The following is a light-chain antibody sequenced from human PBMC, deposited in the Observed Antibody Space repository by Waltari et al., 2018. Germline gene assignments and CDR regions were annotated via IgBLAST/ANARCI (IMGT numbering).Light chain of an antibody. CDR3: QQYYTTPRT. CDR1: QSVLYTSNNDNY. V-gene: IGKV4-1*01. J-gene: IGKJ2*01. CDR2: WAS. Sequence: DIVMTQSPDSLAVSLGERATIPCKSSQSVLYTSNNDNYLAWYQQKPGQPPKLLIYWASTRESGVPDRFSGSGSGTDFTLTISSLQAEDVAVYYCQQYYTTPRTFGQGTKLEIK.